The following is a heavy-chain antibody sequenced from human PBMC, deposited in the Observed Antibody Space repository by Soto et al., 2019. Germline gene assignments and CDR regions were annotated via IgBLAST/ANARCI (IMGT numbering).Heavy chain of an antibody. V-gene: IGHV5-51*01. Sequence: VXLRSCGKGSGCXFANIWVAWMRHMPGKGLELIGIIFPGDSDTRYSPPFQGQVTISADKSIGTAYMQWSSLTDSDNAIYYCARRRRDILTGSAGTLDYWGQGPVGTVSS. CDR3: ARRRRDILTGSAGTLDY. CDR1: GCXFANIW. CDR2: IFPGDSDT. D-gene: IGHD3-9*01. J-gene: IGHJ4*02.